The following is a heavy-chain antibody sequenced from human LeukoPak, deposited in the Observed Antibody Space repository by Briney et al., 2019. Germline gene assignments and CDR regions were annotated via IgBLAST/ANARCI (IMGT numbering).Heavy chain of an antibody. CDR2: IYYSGST. Sequence: SETLSLTCTVSGGSISSYYWSWIRQPPGKGLEWIGYIYYSGSTNYNLSLKSRVTISVDTSKNQFSLKLSSVTAADTAVYYCARDFYDSSGYYNWFDPWGQGTLVTVSS. D-gene: IGHD3-22*01. CDR1: GGSISSYY. J-gene: IGHJ5*02. CDR3: ARDFYDSSGYYNWFDP. V-gene: IGHV4-59*01.